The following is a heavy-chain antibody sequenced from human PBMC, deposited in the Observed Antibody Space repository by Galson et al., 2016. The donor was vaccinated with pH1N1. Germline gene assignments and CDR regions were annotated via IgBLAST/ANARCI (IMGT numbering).Heavy chain of an antibody. V-gene: IGHV1-69*10. Sequence: SVKVSCKASRDTFINYAFSWVRQAPGKGLEWKGGIIPILGAPNYAQNFQGRVTISTDKSTTTAYMELTGLTSGDTAIYYCARMSSGYNTIDSWGQGTLITVSS. CDR2: IIPILGAP. CDR3: ARMSSGYNTIDS. J-gene: IGHJ4*02. CDR1: RDTFINYA. D-gene: IGHD6-25*01.